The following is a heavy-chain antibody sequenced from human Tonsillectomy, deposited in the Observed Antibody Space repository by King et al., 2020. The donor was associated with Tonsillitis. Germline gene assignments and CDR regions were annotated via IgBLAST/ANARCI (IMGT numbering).Heavy chain of an antibody. D-gene: IGHD3-3*01. CDR3: ARDGGGTALLDY. CDR2: ISGRGSSK. Sequence: VQLVESGGGLVQPGGSLRLSCAASGFTFSNYEMNWIRQAPGKGLEWVSYISGRGSSKYYTEFVKVRFTISRDNAKNSLSLQMNSLRAEDTAVYYCARDGGGTALLDYWGQGTLVTVSS. J-gene: IGHJ4*02. CDR1: GFTFSNYE. V-gene: IGHV3-48*03.